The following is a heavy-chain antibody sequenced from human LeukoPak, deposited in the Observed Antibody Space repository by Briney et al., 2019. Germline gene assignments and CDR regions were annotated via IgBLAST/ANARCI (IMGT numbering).Heavy chain of an antibody. CDR2: VSHGGST. CDR1: GDSISGSNW. CDR3: ARDSTNGSSWFLDY. J-gene: IGHJ4*02. D-gene: IGHD6-19*01. V-gene: IGHV4-4*02. Sequence: SGTLSLTCAVFGDSISGSNWWNWVRQPPGKGLEWIGEVSHGGSTSYHPSLKSRVTISIDKSKNQFSLNLNSVTAADTAVYYCARDSTNGSSWFLDYWGQGTLVTVSS.